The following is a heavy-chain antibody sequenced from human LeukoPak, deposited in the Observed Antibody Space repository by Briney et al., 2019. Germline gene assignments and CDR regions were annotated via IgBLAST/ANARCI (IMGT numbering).Heavy chain of an antibody. J-gene: IGHJ6*02. CDR1: GGSFSGYY. D-gene: IGHD2-8*01. CDR2: INHSGST. CDR3: ARGHVGSYAYYYYYGMDV. V-gene: IGHV4-34*01. Sequence: PSETLSLTCAVYGGSFSGYYWSWIRQPPKKGLEWIGEINHSGSTNYNPSLKSRVIISVDTSKNQFSLKVRSVTAADTAVYYCARGHVGSYAYYYYYGMDVWGQRTTVTVSS.